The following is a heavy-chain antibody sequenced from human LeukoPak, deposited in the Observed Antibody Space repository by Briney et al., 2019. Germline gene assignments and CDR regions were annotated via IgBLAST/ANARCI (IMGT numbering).Heavy chain of an antibody. CDR3: AKDMATRSSYYYYGMDV. V-gene: IGHV3-9*01. J-gene: IGHJ6*02. CDR2: ISWNSGSI. D-gene: IGHD5-12*01. Sequence: GGSLRLSCAASGFTFDDYAMHWVRQAPGKGLERVSGISWNSGSIGYVDSVKGRFTISRDNAKNSLYLQMNSLRAEDTALYYCAKDMATRSSYYYYGMDVWGQGTTVTVSS. CDR1: GFTFDDYA.